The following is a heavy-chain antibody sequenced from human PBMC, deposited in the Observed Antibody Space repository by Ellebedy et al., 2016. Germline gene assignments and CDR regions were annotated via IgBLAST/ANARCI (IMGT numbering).Heavy chain of an antibody. CDR1: GGSVTSDY. CDR2: VFHTGTA. D-gene: IGHD1-1*01. Sequence: SETLSLTCNVSGGSVTSDYWNWIRRPPGKGLEWLGYVFHTGTAHYNPSLQSRITMSVDTSKSQLSLRLTSVTAADTAVYYCAKWNDGWKAFDVWGQGTMVTVSS. V-gene: IGHV4-59*02. J-gene: IGHJ3*01. CDR3: AKWNDGWKAFDV.